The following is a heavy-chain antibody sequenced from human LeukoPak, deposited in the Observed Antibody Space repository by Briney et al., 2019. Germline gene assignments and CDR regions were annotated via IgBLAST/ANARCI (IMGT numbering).Heavy chain of an antibody. V-gene: IGHV3-23*01. CDR1: GFTFSSYA. CDR2: ISGSGGST. D-gene: IGHD2-2*01. J-gene: IGHJ4*02. Sequence: GGSLRLSCAASGFTFSSYAMSWVRQAPGKVLEWVSAISGSGGSTYYADSVKGRFTISRDNSKNTLYLQMNSLRAEDTAVYYCAKDLLPAATPEYDYWGQGTLVTVSS. CDR3: AKDLLPAATPEYDY.